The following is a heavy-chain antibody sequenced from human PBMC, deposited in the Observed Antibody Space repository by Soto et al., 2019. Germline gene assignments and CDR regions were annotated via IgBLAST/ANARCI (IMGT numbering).Heavy chain of an antibody. CDR2: ASSYNGSP. CDR3: ARVRSGYVNLWGVDYFYLNY. J-gene: IGHJ4*02. V-gene: IGHV1-18*04. Sequence: GAPEEVFCKASGYNFISFGVSWVGQGPGQGLEWLGWASSYNGSPNYSQKDQGRVSLTTDASASTAYLEVQSLRSDDTAVYYCARVRSGYVNLWGVDYFYLNYCGQGTPIT. CDR1: GYNFISFG. D-gene: IGHD3-16*01.